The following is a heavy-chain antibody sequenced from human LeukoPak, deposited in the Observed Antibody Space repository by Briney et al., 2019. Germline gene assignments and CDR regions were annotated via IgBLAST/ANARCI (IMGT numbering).Heavy chain of an antibody. J-gene: IGHJ6*03. CDR2: IGTSSTTI. CDR1: GFILSSYA. Sequence: GGSLQLSCAASGFILSSYAMSWVRQAPGKGLEWVSNIGTSSTTIYYADSVKGRFTISRDNAKNSLYLQMNSLRADDTAVYYCARFAAGGSYYYYMDVWGKGTTVTVSS. V-gene: IGHV3-48*01. CDR3: ARFAAGGSYYYYMDV. D-gene: IGHD6-25*01.